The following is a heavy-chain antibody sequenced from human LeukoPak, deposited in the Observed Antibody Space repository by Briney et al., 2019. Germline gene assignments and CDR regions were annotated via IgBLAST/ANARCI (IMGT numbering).Heavy chain of an antibody. V-gene: IGHV3-11*06. J-gene: IGHJ4*02. CDR1: GFTFSDYY. D-gene: IGHD5-18*01. CDR3: ARVSSYGSTHPDY. Sequence: GGSLRLSCAASGFTFSDYYMSWIRQAPGKGLEWISYISTSSSYTNYADSVKGRFTISRDNAKSSLCLQMNSLRAEDTAVYYCARVSSYGSTHPDYWGQGTLVTVSS. CDR2: ISTSSSYT.